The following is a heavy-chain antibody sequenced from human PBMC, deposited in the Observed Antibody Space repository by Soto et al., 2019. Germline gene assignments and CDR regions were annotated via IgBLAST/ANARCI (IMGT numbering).Heavy chain of an antibody. CDR1: GGSISSGGYS. CDR3: ASRRDGYNPYGY. J-gene: IGHJ4*02. V-gene: IGHV4-30-2*01. D-gene: IGHD5-12*01. Sequence: SETLSLTCAVSGGSISSGGYSWSWIRQPPGKGLEWVGYIYHSGSTYYNPSLKSRVTISGDRSKNQFSLKLSSVTAADTAVYYCASRRDGYNPYGYWGQGTLVTVSS. CDR2: IYHSGST.